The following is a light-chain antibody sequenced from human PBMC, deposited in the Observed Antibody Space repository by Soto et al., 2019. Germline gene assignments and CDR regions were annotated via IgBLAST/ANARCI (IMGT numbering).Light chain of an antibody. CDR3: QQYDNLPIT. CDR2: DAS. Sequence: DIQMTQSPSSLSSSVGDRVTITCQASQDISNYLNWYQQKPGKAPKLLIYDASNLETGVPSRFSGRGYGTDFTFTISSLQPEDIATYYCQQYDNLPITFGQGTRLEIK. CDR1: QDISNY. V-gene: IGKV1-33*01. J-gene: IGKJ5*01.